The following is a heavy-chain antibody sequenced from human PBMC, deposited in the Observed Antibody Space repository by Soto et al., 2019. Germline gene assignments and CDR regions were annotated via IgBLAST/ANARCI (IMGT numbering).Heavy chain of an antibody. J-gene: IGHJ4*02. CDR1: GGSISSSSYY. CDR2: IYYSGNT. D-gene: IGHD3-22*01. Sequence: SETLSLTCTVSGGSISSSSYYWGWIRQPPGKGLEWIGSIYYSGNTYYNPSLKSRVTMFVDTSKNQFSLKLSSVAAADTAVYYCAGSSWLLLRAPKTDYWGQGTLVTVSS. CDR3: AGSSWLLLRAPKTDY. V-gene: IGHV4-39*01.